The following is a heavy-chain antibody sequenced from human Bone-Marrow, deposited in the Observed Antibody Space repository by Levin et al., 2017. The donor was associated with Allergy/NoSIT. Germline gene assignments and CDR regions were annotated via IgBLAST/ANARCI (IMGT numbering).Heavy chain of an antibody. CDR1: GFDFSGSA. D-gene: IGHD5-12*01. Sequence: GGSLRLSCAASGFDFSGSAMHWVRQASGKGLEWVGRIRSKTNSYATTYAPSVNGRFTISRDDSKNTAYLQMNSLKTEDTAVYYCTRHGRGYSGYDSYHYYYMDVWGKGTTVTVSS. V-gene: IGHV3-73*01. J-gene: IGHJ6*03. CDR2: IRSKTNSYAT. CDR3: TRHGRGYSGYDSYHYYYMDV.